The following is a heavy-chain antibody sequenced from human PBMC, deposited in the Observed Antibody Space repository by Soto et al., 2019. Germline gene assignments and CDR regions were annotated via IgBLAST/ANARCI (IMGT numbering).Heavy chain of an antibody. CDR1: GYTFTSYY. V-gene: IGHV1-46*01. D-gene: IGHD3-9*01. J-gene: IGHJ5*02. CDR2: INPSGGST. CDR3: ARDQGYYDILTGYPMGPNWFDP. Sequence: ASVKVSCKASGYTFTSYYMHWVRQAPGQGLEWIGIINPSGGSTSYAQKFQGRVTMTRDTSTSTVYVELSSLRSEDTAVYYCARDQGYYDILTGYPMGPNWFDPWGQGTLVTVSS.